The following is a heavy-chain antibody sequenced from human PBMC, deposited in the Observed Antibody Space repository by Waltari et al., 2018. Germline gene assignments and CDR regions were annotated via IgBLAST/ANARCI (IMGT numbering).Heavy chain of an antibody. CDR3: ARRAPTGTAWGFDY. Sequence: QVQLVQSGAEVKKTGASVKVSCKASGYTFTGYYVHGVRQAPGQGLEWMGWINPNSGGTNYAQKFQGWVTMTRDTSISTAYMELSRLRSDDTAVYYCARRAPTGTAWGFDYWGQGTLVTVSS. J-gene: IGHJ4*02. V-gene: IGHV1-2*04. CDR1: GYTFTGYY. D-gene: IGHD1-1*01. CDR2: INPNSGGT.